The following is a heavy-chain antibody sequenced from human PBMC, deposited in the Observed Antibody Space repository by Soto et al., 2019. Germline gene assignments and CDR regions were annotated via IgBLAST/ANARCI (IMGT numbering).Heavy chain of an antibody. CDR1: GFTFSSYG. D-gene: IGHD1-1*01. J-gene: IGHJ4*02. Sequence: PGESLRLSCAASGFTFSSYGMNWVRQAPGKGLEWVSYISSSTTIYYADSVKGRFTISRDNAKNSLYLQMNSLRDEDTAVYYCARSLVRNARFYYCGQGHLFTVP. CDR3: ARSLVRNARFYY. CDR2: ISSSTTI. V-gene: IGHV3-48*02.